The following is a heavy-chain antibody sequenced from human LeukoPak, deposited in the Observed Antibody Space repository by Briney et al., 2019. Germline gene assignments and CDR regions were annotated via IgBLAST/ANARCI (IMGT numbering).Heavy chain of an antibody. D-gene: IGHD3-22*01. CDR3: ARGFFDYYDSSGPVDY. V-gene: IGHV4-39*07. Sequence: SETLSLTCTVSGGSISRSDYYWGWIRQSPGKGLEYIGNVYYRGSTYYKPSLKSRVTISIDESKNQFSLKLSSVTAADTAVYYCARGFFDYYDSSGPVDYWGQGTLVTVSS. CDR1: GGSISRSDYY. J-gene: IGHJ4*02. CDR2: VYYRGST.